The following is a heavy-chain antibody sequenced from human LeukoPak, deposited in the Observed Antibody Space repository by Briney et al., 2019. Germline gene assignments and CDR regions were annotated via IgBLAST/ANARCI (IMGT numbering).Heavy chain of an antibody. CDR1: GGSISSSSYY. D-gene: IGHD6-19*01. CDR2: IYYSGST. Sequence: SETLSLTCTVSGGSISSSSYYWGWIRQPPGKGLEWIGSIYYSGSTYYNPSLKSRVTISVDTSKNQFSLKLSSVTAADTAVYYCASDQYSSGAHAFDIWGQGTMVTVSS. J-gene: IGHJ3*02. CDR3: ASDQYSSGAHAFDI. V-gene: IGHV4-39*07.